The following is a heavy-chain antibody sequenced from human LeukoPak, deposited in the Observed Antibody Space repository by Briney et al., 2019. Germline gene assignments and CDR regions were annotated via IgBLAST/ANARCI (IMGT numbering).Heavy chain of an antibody. CDR2: INPNSGVT. CDR3: AKGRLSGSYNRFDY. J-gene: IGHJ4*02. Sequence: ASVKVSCKASGYTFSDYFMHWVRQAPGQGLEWMGWINPNSGVTNYAQKFQGRVTMTRDTSISTVYMELSSLRSGDTAVYYCAKGRLSGSYNRFDYWGLGTLVTVSS. CDR1: GYTFSDYF. V-gene: IGHV1-2*02. D-gene: IGHD1-26*01.